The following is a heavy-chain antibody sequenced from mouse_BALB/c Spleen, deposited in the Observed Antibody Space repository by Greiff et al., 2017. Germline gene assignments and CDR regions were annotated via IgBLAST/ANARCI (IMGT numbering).Heavy chain of an antibody. CDR1: GYTFTDYA. Sequence: VQLQQSGPELVRPGESVKISCKGSGYTFTDYAMHWVKQSHAKSLEWIGVISIYYDNTNYNQKFKGKATMTLDKSSSTAYMELARLTSEDSAIYYCARLGYRYDDEGFAYWGQGTLVTVSA. J-gene: IGHJ3*01. D-gene: IGHD2-14*01. V-gene: IGHV1-67*01. CDR3: ARLGYRYDDEGFAY. CDR2: ISIYYDNT.